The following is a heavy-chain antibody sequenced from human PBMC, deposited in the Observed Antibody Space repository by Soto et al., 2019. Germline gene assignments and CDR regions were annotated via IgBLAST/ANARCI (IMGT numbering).Heavy chain of an antibody. CDR2: IKQDGSEK. V-gene: IGHV3-7*01. CDR3: ARGEDIVGVPAAAR. CDR1: GFTFSSYW. J-gene: IGHJ1*01. Sequence: GGSLRLSCAASGFTFSSYWMNWVRQAPGKGLEWVASIKQDGSEKYYVDSVKGRFTISRDNAKNSLYLQMNSLRGEDTAVYYCARGEDIVGVPAAARWGQGTLVTVSS. D-gene: IGHD2-2*01.